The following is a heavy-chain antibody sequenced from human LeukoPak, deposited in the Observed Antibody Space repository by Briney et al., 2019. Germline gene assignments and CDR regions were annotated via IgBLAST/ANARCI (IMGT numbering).Heavy chain of an antibody. V-gene: IGHV1-46*01. J-gene: IGHJ5*02. CDR3: AADGGGVYDILTGYSTWFDP. Sequence: ASVKVSCKASGYTFTSYYMHWVRQAPGQGLEWMGIINPSGGSTSYAQKFQGRVTMTRDTSTSTVYMELSSLRSEDTAVYYCAADGGGVYDILTGYSTWFDPWGQGTLVTVSS. CDR2: INPSGGST. D-gene: IGHD3-9*01. CDR1: GYTFTSYY.